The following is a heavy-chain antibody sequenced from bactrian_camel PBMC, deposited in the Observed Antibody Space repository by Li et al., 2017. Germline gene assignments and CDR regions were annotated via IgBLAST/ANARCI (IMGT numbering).Heavy chain of an antibody. CDR2: ITRGGGET. CDR1: GHSRGSNC. V-gene: IGHV3S45*01. J-gene: IGHJ6*01. CDR3: AADCGGAWYGGGGSKNDFGY. Sequence: QLVESGGGSVQAGGSLRPSCKVSGHSRGSNCVGWYRLPPGRAPAEREGIAAITRGGGETWYAASVKGRLTISQDKAKNTLYLQMNSLKPEDTAMYYCAADCGGAWYGGGGSKNDFGYRGQGTQVTVS. D-gene: IGHD6*01.